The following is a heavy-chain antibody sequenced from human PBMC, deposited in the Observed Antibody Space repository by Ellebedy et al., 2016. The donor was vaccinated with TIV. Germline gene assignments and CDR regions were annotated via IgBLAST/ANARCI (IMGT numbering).Heavy chain of an antibody. Sequence: GESLKISCAASGFTFKNYGMHWVRRTPGKGLEWVAFIRYDGSNQYYADSVKGRFTISRDNSKNTLYLQMNSLRAEDTAVYYCARPSANAFSDLYFDYWGQGTLVTVSS. V-gene: IGHV3-30*02. CDR3: ARPSANAFSDLYFDY. D-gene: IGHD3-10*01. J-gene: IGHJ4*02. CDR1: GFTFKNYG. CDR2: IRYDGSNQ.